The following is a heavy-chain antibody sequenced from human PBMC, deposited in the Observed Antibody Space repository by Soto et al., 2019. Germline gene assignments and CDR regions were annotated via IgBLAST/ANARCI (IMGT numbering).Heavy chain of an antibody. CDR3: ARVLYGFSYGKCDY. CDR1: GFIFSDHG. V-gene: IGHV3-23*01. CDR2: IDEDGSTT. J-gene: IGHJ4*02. Sequence: VGSLRLSCAASGFIFSDHGMNWVRQAPGKGLEWVSSIDEDGSTTHYADSVKGRFTISSDNSKNTLYLQLDSLRAEDTALYYCARVLYGFSYGKCDYWGQGTLVTVSS. D-gene: IGHD1-1*01.